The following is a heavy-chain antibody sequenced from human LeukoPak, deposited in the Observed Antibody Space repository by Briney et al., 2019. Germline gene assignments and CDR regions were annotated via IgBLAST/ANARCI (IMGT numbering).Heavy chain of an antibody. V-gene: IGHV1-58*01. CDR1: GFTFTSSA. J-gene: IGHJ4*02. Sequence: SVKVSCKASGFTFTSSAVQWVRQARGQRLEWIGWIVVGSGNTNYAQKFQERVTITRDMSTSTAYMELSSLRSEDTAVYYCAADTFVGGTTVPADYWGQGTLVTVSS. CDR2: IVVGSGNT. D-gene: IGHD1-26*01. CDR3: AADTFVGGTTVPADY.